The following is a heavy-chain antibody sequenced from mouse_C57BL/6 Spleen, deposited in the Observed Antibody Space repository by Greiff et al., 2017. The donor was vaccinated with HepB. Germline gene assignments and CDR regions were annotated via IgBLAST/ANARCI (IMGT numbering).Heavy chain of an antibody. CDR1: GYTFTDYY. CDR3: ARRYPYDYDVGY. CDR2: INPNNGGT. J-gene: IGHJ2*01. Sequence: EVQLQQSGPELVKPGASVKISCKASGYTFTDYYMNWVKQSHGKSLEWIGDINPNNGGTSYNQKFKGKATLTVDKSSSTAYMELRSLTSEDSAVYYCARRYPYDYDVGYWGQGTTLTVSS. D-gene: IGHD2-4*01. V-gene: IGHV1-26*01.